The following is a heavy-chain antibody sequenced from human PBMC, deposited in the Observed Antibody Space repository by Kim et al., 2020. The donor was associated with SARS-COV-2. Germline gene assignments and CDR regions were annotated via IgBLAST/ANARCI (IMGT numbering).Heavy chain of an antibody. Sequence: AQQFQGRVTITADESTSPAYMELSSLRSEDTAVYYCARKVDNWHYRGFDPWGQGTLVTVSS. D-gene: IGHD1-7*01. V-gene: IGHV1-69*01. CDR3: ARKVDNWHYRGFDP. J-gene: IGHJ5*02.